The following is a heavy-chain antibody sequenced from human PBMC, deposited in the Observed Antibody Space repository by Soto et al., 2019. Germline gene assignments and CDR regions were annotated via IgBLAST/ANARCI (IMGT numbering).Heavy chain of an antibody. Sequence: QVQLVQSGAEVKKPGASVKVSCKASGYTFTGYYMHWVRQAPGQGLEWMGWINPNSGGTNYAQKFQGWVTMTRDTAISTAHMELRRLRFDDTAVYYRARGYCSGVSCDSGWGSGWFDHWGQGNLVTVSS. D-gene: IGHD2-15*01. CDR2: INPNSGGT. V-gene: IGHV1-2*04. CDR3: ARGYCSGVSCDSGWGSGWFDH. CDR1: GYTFTGYY. J-gene: IGHJ5*02.